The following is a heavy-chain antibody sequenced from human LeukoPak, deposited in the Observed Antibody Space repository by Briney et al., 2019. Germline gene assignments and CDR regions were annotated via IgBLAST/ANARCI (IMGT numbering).Heavy chain of an antibody. CDR2: ISSSSSYI. CDR1: GFTFSSYS. J-gene: IGHJ4*02. Sequence: GGSLRLSCAASGFTFSSYSMNWVRQAPGKGLEWVSSISSSSSYIYYADSVKGRFTISRDNAKNSLYLQMNRLRVEDTAVYYCARAYDSSGYYASYWGQGTLVTVSS. CDR3: ARAYDSSGYYASY. V-gene: IGHV3-21*01. D-gene: IGHD3-22*01.